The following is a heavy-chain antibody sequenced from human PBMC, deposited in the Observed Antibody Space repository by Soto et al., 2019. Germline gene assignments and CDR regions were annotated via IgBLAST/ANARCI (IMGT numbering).Heavy chain of an antibody. CDR2: ISHSGST. CDR3: VRVPDR. Sequence: QLQLQESGSGLVKPSQTLSLTCAVSGGSISSGGCSWSCLRQPPGKGLEWIGYISHSGSTYYEPSLKSRVTISGDRSKCHLCLKRSSVTAADTAVYYWVRVPDRWGQGTLFTVSS. D-gene: IGHD2-2*01. CDR1: GGSISSGGCS. J-gene: IGHJ5*02. V-gene: IGHV4-30-2*01.